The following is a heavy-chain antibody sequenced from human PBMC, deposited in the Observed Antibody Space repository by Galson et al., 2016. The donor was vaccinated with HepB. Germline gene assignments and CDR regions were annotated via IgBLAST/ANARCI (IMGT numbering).Heavy chain of an antibody. J-gene: IGHJ6*04. CDR2: ISNDGSNK. CDR1: GFIFRSYA. CDR3: AREHIMITFGGVIEAALNYYGMDV. Sequence: SLRLSCADSGFIFRSYAMNWVRQAPGKGLEWLAVISNDGSNKYFADSVKGRFTISRDNSKNTLYLQMNSLRAEDTAVYYCAREHIMITFGGVIEAALNYYGMDVWGKGTTVTVSS. D-gene: IGHD3-16*02. V-gene: IGHV3-30-3*01.